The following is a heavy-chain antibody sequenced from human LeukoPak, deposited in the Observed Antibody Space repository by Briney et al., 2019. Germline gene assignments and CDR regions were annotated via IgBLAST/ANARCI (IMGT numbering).Heavy chain of an antibody. D-gene: IGHD2-2*01. V-gene: IGHV1-46*01. CDR3: ARDGNYGVVVPAATDYGMDV. CDR1: GYTFTSYY. J-gene: IGHJ6*02. CDR2: INPSGGST. Sequence: ASVKVSCKASGYTFTSYYMHWVRQAPGQGLEWMGIINPSGGSTSYAQKFQGRVTMTRDTSTSTAYMEVRSLISDDTAVYYCARDGNYGVVVPAATDYGMDVWGQGTTVTVSS.